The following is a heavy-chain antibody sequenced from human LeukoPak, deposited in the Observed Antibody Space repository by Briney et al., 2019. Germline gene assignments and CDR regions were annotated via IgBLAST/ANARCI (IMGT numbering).Heavy chain of an antibody. J-gene: IGHJ4*02. D-gene: IGHD6-13*01. V-gene: IGHV1-8*01. Sequence: ASVKVSCKASGYTFTSYDINWVRQATGQGLEWMGWMNPNSGNTGCAQKFQGRVTMTRNTSISTAYMELSSLRSEDTAVYYCARGHSVAAAGTDFDYWGQGTLVTVSS. CDR1: GYTFTSYD. CDR3: ARGHSVAAAGTDFDY. CDR2: MNPNSGNT.